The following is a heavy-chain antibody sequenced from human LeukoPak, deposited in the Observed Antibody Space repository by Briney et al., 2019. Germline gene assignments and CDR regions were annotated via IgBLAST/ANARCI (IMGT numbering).Heavy chain of an antibody. CDR1: GGSFGSNSYY. Sequence: SETLSLTCTVSGGSFGSNSYYWGWIRQPPGKGLEWIGSIYYSGSTYYNPSLKSRVTISVDTSKNQFSLKLSSVTAADTAVYYCARGPNNYYGSGTEDPWGQGTLVTVFS. V-gene: IGHV4-39*07. D-gene: IGHD3-10*01. J-gene: IGHJ5*02. CDR2: IYYSGST. CDR3: ARGPNNYYGSGTEDP.